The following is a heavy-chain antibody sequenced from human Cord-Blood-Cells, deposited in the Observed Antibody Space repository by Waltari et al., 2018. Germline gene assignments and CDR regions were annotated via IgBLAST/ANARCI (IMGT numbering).Heavy chain of an antibody. CDR1: RYTFTGYY. CDR3: ARGCSWSYCLFDY. D-gene: IGHD1-26*01. V-gene: IGHV1-2*02. Sequence: QVQLVQSGAEVKKPGASVKVSCKASRYTFTGYYMHWVRPAPGQGLEWMGWINPNSGGTNYAQKFQGRVTMTRDTSISTAYMERISLRSDDTAVYFCARGCSWSYCLFDYWGQGTLVTVSS. J-gene: IGHJ4*02. CDR2: INPNSGGT.